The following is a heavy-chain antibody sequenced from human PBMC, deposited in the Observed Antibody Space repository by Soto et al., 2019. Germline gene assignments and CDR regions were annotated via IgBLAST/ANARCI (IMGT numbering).Heavy chain of an antibody. CDR2: ISGSGGST. J-gene: IGHJ6*03. V-gene: IGHV3-23*01. CDR3: LQQLDGNYYYYYMDV. CDR1: GFTFSSYA. D-gene: IGHD6-13*01. Sequence: GGSLRLSCAASGFTFSSYAMSWVRQAPGKGLEWVSAISGSGGSTYYADSVKGRFTISRDNSKNTLYLQMNSLRAEDTAVYYCLQQLDGNYYYYYMDVWGKGTTVTVSS.